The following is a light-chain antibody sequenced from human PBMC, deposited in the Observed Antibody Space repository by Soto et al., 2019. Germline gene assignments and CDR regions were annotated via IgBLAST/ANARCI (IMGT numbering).Light chain of an antibody. Sequence: EVVMTQSPASLSVSPGDRATLSCRASQNIRTNLAWYQQKVGQAPRLLIYGSSTRASGIPARFSGTGSGTEFTLTISSLQPEDFAVYYCQQYNNWPFTFGPGTKVDIK. CDR3: QQYNNWPFT. CDR2: GSS. J-gene: IGKJ3*01. V-gene: IGKV3-15*01. CDR1: QNIRTN.